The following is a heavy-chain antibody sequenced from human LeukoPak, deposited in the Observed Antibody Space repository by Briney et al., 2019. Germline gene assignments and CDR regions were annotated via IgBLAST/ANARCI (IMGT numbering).Heavy chain of an antibody. J-gene: IGHJ4*02. CDR1: GFTVSSNY. Sequence: GGSLRLSCAASGFTVSSNYMSWVRQAPGKGLEWVSVIYSGGSTYYADSVKGRFTISRDNSKSTLYLQMNSLRAEDTAVYYCARVGWRGYYFDYWGQGTLVTVSS. V-gene: IGHV3-53*01. CDR2: IYSGGST. D-gene: IGHD2-15*01. CDR3: ARVGWRGYYFDY.